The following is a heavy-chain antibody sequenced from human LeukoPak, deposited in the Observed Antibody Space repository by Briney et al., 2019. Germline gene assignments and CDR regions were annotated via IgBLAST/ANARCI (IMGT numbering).Heavy chain of an antibody. CDR2: IYYSGST. CDR3: ARGPIWFGEEGAFDI. Sequence: SETLSLTCTVSGGSISSYYWSWIRQPTGKGLEWIGYIYYSGSTNYNPSLKSRVTISVDTSKNQFSLKLSSVTAADTAVYYCARGPIWFGEEGAFDIWGQGTMVTVSS. J-gene: IGHJ3*02. D-gene: IGHD3-10*01. V-gene: IGHV4-59*01. CDR1: GGSISSYY.